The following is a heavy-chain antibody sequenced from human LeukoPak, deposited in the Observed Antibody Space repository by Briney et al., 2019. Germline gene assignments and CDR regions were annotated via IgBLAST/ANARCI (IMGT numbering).Heavy chain of an antibody. Sequence: PSETLSLTCTVSGGSISSYYWSWIRQPPGKGLEWIGYIYYSGSTNYNPSLKSRVTISVDTSKNQFSLKLSSVTAADTAVYYCARLRGSYARKIYYGMDAWGQGTTVTVSS. D-gene: IGHD1-26*01. CDR2: IYYSGST. J-gene: IGHJ6*02. CDR3: ARLRGSYARKIYYGMDA. CDR1: GGSISSYY. V-gene: IGHV4-59*08.